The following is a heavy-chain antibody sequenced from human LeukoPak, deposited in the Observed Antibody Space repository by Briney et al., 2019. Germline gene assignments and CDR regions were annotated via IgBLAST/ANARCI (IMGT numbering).Heavy chain of an antibody. CDR2: IYSGGST. Sequence: GGSLRLSCAASGFTVSSNYMSWVRQAPGKGLEWVSVIYSGGSTYYADSVKGRFTISRDNSKNTLYLQMNSLRAEDTAMYYCAKDPRAITVNGLAAFDIWGQGTLVTVSS. CDR3: AKDPRAITVNGLAAFDI. J-gene: IGHJ3*02. D-gene: IGHD3-16*01. CDR1: GFTVSSNY. V-gene: IGHV3-53*01.